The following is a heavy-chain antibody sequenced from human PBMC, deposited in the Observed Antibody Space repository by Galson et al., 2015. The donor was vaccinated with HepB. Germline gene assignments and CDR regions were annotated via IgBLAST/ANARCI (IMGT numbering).Heavy chain of an antibody. D-gene: IGHD5-18*01. CDR3: ARDSERVGGYSYGDAFDI. CDR1: GGTFSSYT. V-gene: IGHV1-69*04. J-gene: IGHJ3*02. Sequence: SVKVSCKASGGTFSSYTISWVRQAPGQGLEWMGRIIPILGIANYAQKFQGRVTITADKSTSTAYMELSSLRSEDTAVYYCARDSERVGGYSYGDAFDIWGQGTMVTVSS. CDR2: IIPILGIA.